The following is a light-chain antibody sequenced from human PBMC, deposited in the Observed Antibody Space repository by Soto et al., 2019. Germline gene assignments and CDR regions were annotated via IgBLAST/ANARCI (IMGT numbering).Light chain of an antibody. V-gene: IGKV3-20*01. CDR3: QQYGSSPIT. J-gene: IGKJ4*01. CDR1: QSVSSSY. CDR2: GAS. Sequence: EIVLTQSPGTLSLSPGERATLSCRASQSVSSSYLAWYQQKPGQAPRLLIYGASSRATGIPDRFSGSGSGTDFILTISRLEPEDFAVYYCQQYGSSPITFGGGTKVDIK.